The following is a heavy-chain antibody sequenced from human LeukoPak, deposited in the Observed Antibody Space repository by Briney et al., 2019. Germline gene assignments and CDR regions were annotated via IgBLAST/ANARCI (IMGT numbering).Heavy chain of an antibody. D-gene: IGHD3-10*01. CDR2: ISAYNGNT. V-gene: IGHV1-18*01. Sequence: ASVKVSCKASGYTFTSYGISWVRQAPGQGLELMGWISAYNGNTNYAQKLQGRVTMTTDTSTSTAYMELRSLRSDDTAVYYCATMVRGVISTYYYYYYMDVWGKGTTVTVSS. CDR3: ATMVRGVISTYYYYYYMDV. CDR1: GYTFTSYG. J-gene: IGHJ6*03.